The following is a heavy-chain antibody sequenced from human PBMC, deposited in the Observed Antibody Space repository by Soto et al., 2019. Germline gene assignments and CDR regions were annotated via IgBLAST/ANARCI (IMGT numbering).Heavy chain of an antibody. V-gene: IGHV3-23*01. J-gene: IGHJ4*02. D-gene: IGHD6-6*01. Sequence: EVQLLESGEGLVQPGGSLRLSCAASGFTFSDYGMSWVRQAPGKGLEWVSTISGTGGSTYYADSVKGRFTISRDNSKNTLYLQMNSLRAEDTAVYYCARSGYSSSSLDYWGQGTLVTVSS. CDR2: ISGTGGST. CDR3: ARSGYSSSSLDY. CDR1: GFTFSDYG.